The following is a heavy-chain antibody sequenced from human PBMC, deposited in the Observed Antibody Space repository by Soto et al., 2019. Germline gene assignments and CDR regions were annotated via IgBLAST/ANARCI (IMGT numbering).Heavy chain of an antibody. CDR2: VYYSGST. J-gene: IGHJ6*02. CDR3: ASHDYAHYGIDV. CDR1: GGSIRIMSYN. V-gene: IGHV4-39*01. D-gene: IGHD4-17*01. Sequence: ETLSLTSTVSGGSIRIMSYNWGWIRQSQGKGLEWIGNVYYSGSTYYNPPLKSRVTISVDTSKNQFSLNLSSVTAADTAVYYCASHDYAHYGIDVWGQGTTVT.